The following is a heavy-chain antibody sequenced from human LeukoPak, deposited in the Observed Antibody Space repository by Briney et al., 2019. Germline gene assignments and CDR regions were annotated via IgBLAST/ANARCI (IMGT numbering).Heavy chain of an antibody. J-gene: IGHJ4*02. CDR1: GGSISSGGYS. V-gene: IGHV4-30-2*01. CDR2: IYHSGST. CDR3: ARNPSYCSSTSCSTTHFDY. D-gene: IGHD2-2*01. Sequence: TLSLTCAVSGGSISSGGYSWSWIRQPPGKGLEWIGYIYHSGSTYYNPSLKSRVTISVDRSKNQFSLKLSSVTAADTAVYYCARNPSYCSSTSCSTTHFDYWGQGTLVTVSS.